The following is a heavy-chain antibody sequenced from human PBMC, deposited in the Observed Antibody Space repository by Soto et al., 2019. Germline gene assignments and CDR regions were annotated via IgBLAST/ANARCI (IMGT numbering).Heavy chain of an antibody. J-gene: IGHJ6*02. CDR1: GGSISSYY. CDR2: VYYSGNT. D-gene: IGHD3-22*01. V-gene: IGHV4-59*01. CDR3: ARQNWLDTTGYVVGHDYHGLDV. Sequence: KPSETLSLTCTVPGGSISSYYWSWIRQPPSKGLEWLGNVYYSGNTNYNPSFQSRVTISVDTSNKWFALKLSSVTAADTAVYYCARQNWLDTTGYVVGHDYHGLDVWGQGTTVTVSS.